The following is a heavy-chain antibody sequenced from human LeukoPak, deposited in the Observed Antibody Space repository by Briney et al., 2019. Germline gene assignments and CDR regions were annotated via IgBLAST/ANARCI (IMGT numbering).Heavy chain of an antibody. CDR3: ARGGSGDSSGYHPFDY. CDR2: INHSGST. CDR1: GGSFSGYY. J-gene: IGHJ4*02. V-gene: IGHV4-34*01. Sequence: PSETLSLTCAVYGGSFSGYYWSWIRQPPGKGLEWIGEINHSGSTNHNPSLKSRVTISVDTSKNQFSLKLSSVTAADTAVYYCARGGSGDSSGYHPFDYWGQGTLVTVSS. D-gene: IGHD3-22*01.